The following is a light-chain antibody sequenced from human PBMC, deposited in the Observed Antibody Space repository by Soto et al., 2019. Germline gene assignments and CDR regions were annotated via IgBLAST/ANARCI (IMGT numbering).Light chain of an antibody. CDR3: QQSYSTPPV. CDR1: QSISSY. CDR2: AAS. V-gene: IGKV1-39*01. Sequence: DIQMTQSPSSLSASVGDIVTITFRASQSISSYLNWYQQKPGKAPKLLIYAASSLQSGVPSRFSGSGSGTDFTLTISSLQPEDFATYYCQQSYSTPPVFGPGTKVDIK. J-gene: IGKJ3*01.